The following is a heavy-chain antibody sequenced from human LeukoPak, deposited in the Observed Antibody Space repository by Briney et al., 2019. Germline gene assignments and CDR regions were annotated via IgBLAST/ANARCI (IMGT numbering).Heavy chain of an antibody. CDR3: AREHDILTGWDY. V-gene: IGHV4-59*01. CDR1: GDSISSYY. D-gene: IGHD3-9*01. CDR2: VYYSGST. J-gene: IGHJ4*02. Sequence: SETLSLTCTVSGDSISSYYWSWIRQPPGKGLEWIGYVYYSGSTSYNPSLKSRVTISVDASKNQFSLKLSSVTAADTAVYYCAREHDILTGWDYWGQGTLVTVSS.